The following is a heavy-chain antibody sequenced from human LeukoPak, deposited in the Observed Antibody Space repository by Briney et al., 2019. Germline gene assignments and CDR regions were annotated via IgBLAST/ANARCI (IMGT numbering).Heavy chain of an antibody. CDR2: IYSAGST. CDR3: ARANPEYSYGQAYYGMDV. Sequence: GGSLRLSCAASGFTFSSYSMSWVRQAPGKGLEWVSVIYSAGSTYYADSVKGRFTISRDNSKNTLYLQMNSLRADDTAVYYCARANPEYSYGQAYYGMDVWGQGTTVTVSS. J-gene: IGHJ6*02. D-gene: IGHD5-18*01. V-gene: IGHV3-53*01. CDR1: GFTFSSYS.